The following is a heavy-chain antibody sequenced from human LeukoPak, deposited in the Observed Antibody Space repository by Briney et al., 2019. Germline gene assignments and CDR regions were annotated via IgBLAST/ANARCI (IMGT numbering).Heavy chain of an antibody. D-gene: IGHD6-19*01. CDR3: ARTEPSVAEVDY. CDR2: IYYSGST. J-gene: IGHJ4*02. CDR1: GGSISSSSYY. V-gene: IGHV4-61*01. Sequence: SETLSLTCTVSGGSISSSSYYWSWIRQPPGKGLEWIGYIYYSGSTNYNPSLKSRVTISVDTSKNQFSLKLSSVTAADTAVYYCARTEPSVAEVDYWGQGTLVTVSS.